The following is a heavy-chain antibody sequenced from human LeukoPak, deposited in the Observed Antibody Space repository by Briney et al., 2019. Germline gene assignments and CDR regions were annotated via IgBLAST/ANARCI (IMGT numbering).Heavy chain of an antibody. CDR3: SRGLHDYGDSNYYFDQ. D-gene: IGHD4-17*01. V-gene: IGHV3-49*03. J-gene: IGHJ4*02. CDR1: GFTFGDDA. Sequence: GGSLRLSCTASGFTFGDDAWSWFRQAPGKGGEWICFIRKKGYGETTDYAASVRGRFTISRDDAKSIAYLQMNSLKTEDTALYYCSRGLHDYGDSNYYFDQWGRGTLVTVSS. CDR2: IRKKGYGETT.